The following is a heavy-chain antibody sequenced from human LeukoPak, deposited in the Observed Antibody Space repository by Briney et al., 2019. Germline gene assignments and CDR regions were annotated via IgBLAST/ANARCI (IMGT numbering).Heavy chain of an antibody. D-gene: IGHD5-24*01. CDR2: IKQDGSEK. J-gene: IGHJ4*02. CDR1: GFTVSSNS. CDR3: AREGDGYNSPIDY. Sequence: TGGSLRLSCTVSGFTVSSNSMSWVRQAPGKGLEWVANIKQDGSEKYYVDSVKGRFTISRDNAKNSLYLQMNSLRAEDTAVYYCAREGDGYNSPIDYWGQGTPVTVSS. V-gene: IGHV3-7*01.